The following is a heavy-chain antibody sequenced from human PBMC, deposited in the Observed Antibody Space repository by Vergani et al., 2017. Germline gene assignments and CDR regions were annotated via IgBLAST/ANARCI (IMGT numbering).Heavy chain of an antibody. V-gene: IGHV3-30*18. CDR3: AKASPYSGSYFRYYYGMDV. CDR1: GFTFSSYG. Sequence: QVQLVESGGGVVQPGRSLRLSCAASGFTFSSYGMHWVRQAPGKGLEGVAVISYDGSNKYYADSVKGRFTISRDNSKKTLYLQMNSLRAEDTAVYYCAKASPYSGSYFRYYYGMDVWGQGTTVTVTS. D-gene: IGHD1-26*01. J-gene: IGHJ6*02. CDR2: ISYDGSNK.